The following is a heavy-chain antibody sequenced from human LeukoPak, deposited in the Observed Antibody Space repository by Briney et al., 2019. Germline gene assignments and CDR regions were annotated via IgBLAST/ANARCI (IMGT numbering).Heavy chain of an antibody. D-gene: IGHD6-13*01. Sequence: PGGSLRLSCAASGFTFSSYSMNWVRQAPGKGLEWVSFISTSSSYIHNADSVKGRFTISRDNAENSLYLQMNILRAEDTAVYYCARAAIAAARIYYYMDVWGKGTTVSVSS. V-gene: IGHV3-21*01. CDR3: ARAAIAAARIYYYMDV. CDR2: ISTSSSYI. J-gene: IGHJ6*03. CDR1: GFTFSSYS.